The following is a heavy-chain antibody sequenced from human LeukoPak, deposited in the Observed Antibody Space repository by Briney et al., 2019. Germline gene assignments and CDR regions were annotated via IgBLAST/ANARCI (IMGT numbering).Heavy chain of an antibody. CDR3: ARVYQSAEYYFDY. Sequence: PSETLSLTCTVPGGSIYSYYGSWIRQPPGEGLEWSGYIYYTGSTEYHPSLKSRVTISLDTSKNQFSLKLTSVTAADTAVYYCARVYQSAEYYFDYWGQGNLVSVSS. J-gene: IGHJ4*02. CDR1: GGSIYSYY. V-gene: IGHV4-59*01. D-gene: IGHD2-2*01. CDR2: IYYTGST.